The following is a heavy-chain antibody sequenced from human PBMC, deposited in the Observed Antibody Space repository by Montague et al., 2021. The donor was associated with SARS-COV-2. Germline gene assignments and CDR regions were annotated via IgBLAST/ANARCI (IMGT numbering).Heavy chain of an antibody. CDR3: ARIRDYDILTGSYSGFDY. Sequence: PALVKATQTLTLTCTFSGFSLSTSGMCVSWIRPPPGKALEWLALIDWXDDKYYSTSLKTRLTISKDTSKNQVVLTMTNMDPVDTATYYCARIRDYDILTGSYSGFDYWGQGTLVTVSS. CDR1: GFSLSTSGMC. D-gene: IGHD3-9*01. V-gene: IGHV2-70*01. CDR2: IDWXDDK. J-gene: IGHJ4*02.